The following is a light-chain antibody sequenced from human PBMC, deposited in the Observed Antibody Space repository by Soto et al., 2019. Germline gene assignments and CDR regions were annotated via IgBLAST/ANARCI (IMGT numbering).Light chain of an antibody. CDR3: QQYNNWLIT. V-gene: IGKV3-15*01. CDR2: GAS. CDR1: QSVGTN. Sequence: EIVMTLSTSTLSVSPGERATLYCRASQSVGTNLAWYQQQPGQAPRLLIYGASTRAPGMSARFSGGGSGTEFTLTVSSLQSEDFAVYTCQQYNNWLITFGQGTRLEIK. J-gene: IGKJ5*01.